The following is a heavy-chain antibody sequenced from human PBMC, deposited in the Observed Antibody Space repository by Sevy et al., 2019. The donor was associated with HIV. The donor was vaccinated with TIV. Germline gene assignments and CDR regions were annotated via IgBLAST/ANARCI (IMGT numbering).Heavy chain of an antibody. CDR2: LKSKADGGTV. D-gene: IGHD1-1*01. CDR1: GFTFGDYA. V-gene: IGHV3-49*03. Sequence: GGSLRLSCTTSGFTFGDYAMNWLRQAPGKGLEWVAFLKSKADGGTVDHAASVKGRFTISRDDSKSIAYLQMNDLTTEDTGVYYCTRWKGLQSIFDYWGQRALVTVSS. CDR3: TRWKGLQSIFDY. J-gene: IGHJ4*02.